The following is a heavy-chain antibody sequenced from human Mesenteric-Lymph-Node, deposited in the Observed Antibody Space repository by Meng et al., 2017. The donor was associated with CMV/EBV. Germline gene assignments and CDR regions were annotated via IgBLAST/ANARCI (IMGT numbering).Heavy chain of an antibody. CDR3: AKCYYGSGSYYDYAFDI. CDR1: FTFSSYS. D-gene: IGHD3-10*01. V-gene: IGHV3-21*01. Sequence: FTFSSYSMNWVRQAPGKGLEWVSSISSSSSYIYYADSVKGRFTISRDNAKNSLYLQMNSLRAEDTAVYYCAKCYYGSGSYYDYAFDIWGQGTMVTVSS. CDR2: ISSSSSYI. J-gene: IGHJ3*02.